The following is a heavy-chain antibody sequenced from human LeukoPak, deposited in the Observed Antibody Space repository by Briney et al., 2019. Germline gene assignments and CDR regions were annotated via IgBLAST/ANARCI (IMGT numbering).Heavy chain of an antibody. CDR3: VRDYFCSGGTCDDCFDP. Sequence: GASVKVSCKASGYTFTNYGISWVRQAPGQGLEWMALISTYDHDTNYAQKFRGRVTMTTNTSTSTAYMELRSMGSDATAVYYCVRDYFCSGGTCDDCFDPWGQGTLVTVSS. V-gene: IGHV1-18*01. D-gene: IGHD2-15*01. J-gene: IGHJ5*02. CDR1: GYTFTNYG. CDR2: ISTYDHDT.